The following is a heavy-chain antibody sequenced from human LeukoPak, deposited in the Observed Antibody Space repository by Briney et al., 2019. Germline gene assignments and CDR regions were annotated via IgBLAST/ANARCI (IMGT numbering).Heavy chain of an antibody. V-gene: IGHV1-18*04. CDR1: GYTFTGYY. D-gene: IGHD1-1*01. CDR3: ARATGTTGGFDY. J-gene: IGHJ4*02. Sequence: ASVKVSCKASGYTFTGYYMHWVRQAPGQGLEWMGWISAYNGNTNYAQKLQGRVTMTTDTSTSTAYMELRCLRSDDTAVYYCARATGTTGGFDYWGQGTLVTVSS. CDR2: ISAYNGNT.